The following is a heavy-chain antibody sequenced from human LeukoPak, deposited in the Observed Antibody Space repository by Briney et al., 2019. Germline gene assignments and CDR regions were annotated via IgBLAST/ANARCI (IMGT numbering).Heavy chain of an antibody. V-gene: IGHV1-2*02. Sequence: ASVKVSCKASGYTFTCYYMHWVRQAPGQGLEWMGWINPNSGGTNYAQKFQGGVTMTRDTSISTAYMELSRLRSDDTAVYYCARGTHYGDYFDYWGQGTLVTVSS. CDR1: GYTFTCYY. J-gene: IGHJ4*02. D-gene: IGHD4-17*01. CDR3: ARGTHYGDYFDY. CDR2: INPNSGGT.